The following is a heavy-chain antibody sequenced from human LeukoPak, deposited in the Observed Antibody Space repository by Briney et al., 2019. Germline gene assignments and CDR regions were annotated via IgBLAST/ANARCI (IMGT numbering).Heavy chain of an antibody. CDR2: IYYSGST. CDR3: ARTSYAPFWQFDY. Sequence: KPSETLSLTCTVSGGSISSYYWSWIRQPPGKGLEWIGYIYYSGSTNYNPSLKSRVTISVDTSKNQFSLKLSSVTAADTAVYYCARTSYAPFWQFDYWGQGTLVTVSS. CDR1: GGSISSYY. J-gene: IGHJ4*02. D-gene: IGHD2-2*01. V-gene: IGHV4-59*01.